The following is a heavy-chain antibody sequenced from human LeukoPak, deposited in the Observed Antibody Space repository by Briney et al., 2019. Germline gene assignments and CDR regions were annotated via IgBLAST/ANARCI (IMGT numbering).Heavy chain of an antibody. D-gene: IGHD3-16*02. CDR1: GFTFSSYS. Sequence: GGSLRLSCAASGFTFSSYSMNWVRQAPGKGLQWVSVIYVDGSTYYADSVKGRITISRDNSRNTLYLQMNSLRAEDTAVYYCARDLATRQRTGLYDSWGQGALVTVSS. V-gene: IGHV3-66*01. J-gene: IGHJ4*02. CDR3: ARDLATRQRTGLYDS. CDR2: IYVDGST.